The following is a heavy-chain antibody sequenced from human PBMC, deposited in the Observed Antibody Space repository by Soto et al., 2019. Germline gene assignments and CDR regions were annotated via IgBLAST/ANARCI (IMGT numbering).Heavy chain of an antibody. CDR1: GFTFSSYS. CDR2: ISSSSSTI. CDR3: ARDQGDILTGYYPDY. Sequence: GGSLRLSCAASGFTFSSYSMNWVRQAPGKGLEWVSYISSSSSTIYYADSVKGRFTISRDNAKNSLYLQMNSLRAEDTAVYYCARDQGDILTGYYPDYWGQGTLVTVSS. J-gene: IGHJ4*02. V-gene: IGHV3-48*01. D-gene: IGHD3-9*01.